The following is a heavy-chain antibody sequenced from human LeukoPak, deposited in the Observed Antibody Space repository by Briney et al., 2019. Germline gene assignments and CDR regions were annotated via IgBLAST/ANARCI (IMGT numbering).Heavy chain of an antibody. D-gene: IGHD6-13*01. CDR1: GGTFSSYA. CDR2: IIPILGIA. Sequence: SVNVSCKASGGTFSSYAISWVRQAPGQGLEWMGGIIPILGIANYAQKFQGRVTITADKSTSTAYMELSSLRSEDTAVYYCARVGGIAAVQAYFDYWGQGTLVTVSS. J-gene: IGHJ4*02. V-gene: IGHV1-69*10. CDR3: ARVGGIAAVQAYFDY.